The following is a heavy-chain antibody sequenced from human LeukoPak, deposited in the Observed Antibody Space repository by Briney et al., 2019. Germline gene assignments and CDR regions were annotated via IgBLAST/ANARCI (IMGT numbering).Heavy chain of an antibody. D-gene: IGHD6-19*01. CDR2: ISTSSIYI. Sequence: KPGGSLRLSCAASGITFNKYSMNWVRQAPGKGLEWVSSISTSSIYIYYADSVKGRFTISRDNAKNSLYPQMNSLRAEDTALYYCAKDTEQWLAYYMDVWGKGTTVTISS. CDR3: AKDTEQWLAYYMDV. CDR1: GITFNKYS. V-gene: IGHV3-21*04. J-gene: IGHJ6*03.